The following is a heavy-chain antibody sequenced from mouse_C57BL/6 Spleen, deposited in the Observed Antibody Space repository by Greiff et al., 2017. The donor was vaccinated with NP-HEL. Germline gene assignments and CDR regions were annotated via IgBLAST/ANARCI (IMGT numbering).Heavy chain of an antibody. CDR1: GYSITSGYD. CDR2: ISYSGST. Sequence: EVKLQESGPGMVKPSQSLSLTCTVTGYSITSGYDWHWIRHFPGNKLEWMGYISYSGSTNYNPSLKSRISITHDTSKNHFFLKLNSVTTEDTATYYCARGDYYGSSSHYYAMDYWGQGTSVTVSS. J-gene: IGHJ4*01. D-gene: IGHD1-1*01. CDR3: ARGDYYGSSSHYYAMDY. V-gene: IGHV3-1*01.